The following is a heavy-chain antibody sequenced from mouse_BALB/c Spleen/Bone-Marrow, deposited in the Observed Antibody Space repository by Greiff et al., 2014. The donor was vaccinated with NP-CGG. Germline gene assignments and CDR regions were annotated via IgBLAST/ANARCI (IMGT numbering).Heavy chain of an antibody. CDR1: GFNIKDSY. J-gene: IGHJ3*01. D-gene: IGHD2-1*01. CDR2: IDPAKGNT. V-gene: IGHV14-3*02. Sequence: EVQLQQSGAELVKPWASVKLSCTASGFNIKDSYLHWVKQRPEQGLDWIGRIDPAKGNTNYDPKFQGKATITADTSSNTAYLQLSSLTSEDTAVYFCARNYPFAYWGQGTLVTVSA. CDR3: ARNYPFAY.